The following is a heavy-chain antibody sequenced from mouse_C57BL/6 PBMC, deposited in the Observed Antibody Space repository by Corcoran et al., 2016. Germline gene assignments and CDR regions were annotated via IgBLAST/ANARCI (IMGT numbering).Heavy chain of an antibody. CDR2: INPNNGGT. CDR1: GYTFTDYY. J-gene: IGHJ1*03. D-gene: IGHD2-1*01. V-gene: IGHV1-26*01. CDR3: ARRAYGNHWYFDF. Sequence: EVQLQQSGPELVKPGASVKISCKASGYTFTDYYMNWVKQSHGKSLEWIGDINPNNGGTSYNQKFKGKATLTVDKSSSTAYMELRSLTSEDSAVYYCARRAYGNHWYFDFWGTGTAVTVSS.